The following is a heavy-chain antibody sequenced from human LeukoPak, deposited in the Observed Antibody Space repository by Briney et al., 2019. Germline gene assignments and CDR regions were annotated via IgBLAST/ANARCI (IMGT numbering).Heavy chain of an antibody. Sequence: GGSLRLSCAASGFTVSSNYMSRVRQAPGKGLEWVSVIYSGGSTYYADSVKGRFTISRHNSKNTLYLQMNSLRAEDTAVYYCARVLWGSSPYYDYWGQGTLVTVSS. V-gene: IGHV3-53*04. J-gene: IGHJ4*02. CDR1: GFTVSSNY. CDR2: IYSGGST. CDR3: ARVLWGSSPYYDY. D-gene: IGHD7-27*01.